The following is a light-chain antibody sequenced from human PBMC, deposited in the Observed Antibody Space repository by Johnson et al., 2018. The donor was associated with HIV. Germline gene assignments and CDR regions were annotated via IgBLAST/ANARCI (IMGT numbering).Light chain of an antibody. CDR3: GTWDSSLSAGYYV. Sequence: HSVLTQPPSVSAAPGQKVTISCSGSSSNIGNNYVSWYQQLPGTAPKLLIYENNKRPSGIPDRFSGSKSGTSATLGITGLQTGDEADYYCGTWDSSLSAGYYVFGIGTKVTVL. CDR2: ENN. CDR1: SSNIGNNY. V-gene: IGLV1-51*02. J-gene: IGLJ1*01.